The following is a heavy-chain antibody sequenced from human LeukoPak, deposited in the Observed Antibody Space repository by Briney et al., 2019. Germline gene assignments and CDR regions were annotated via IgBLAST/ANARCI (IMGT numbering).Heavy chain of an antibody. CDR3: VPSANYFYFDY. V-gene: IGHV1-2*02. Sequence: ASVKVSCKASGYTFTGYYMHWVRQAPGQGLEWMGWINPNSGGTDYAQKFQGRVTMTRDTSISTAYMELSRLRSDDTAVYFCVPSANYFYFDYWGQGTLVTVSS. D-gene: IGHD1-26*01. J-gene: IGHJ4*02. CDR2: INPNSGGT. CDR1: GYTFTGYY.